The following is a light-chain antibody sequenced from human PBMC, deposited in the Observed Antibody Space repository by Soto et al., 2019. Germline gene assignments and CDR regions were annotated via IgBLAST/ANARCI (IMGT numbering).Light chain of an antibody. CDR2: DAS. CDR1: QSVSRSY. J-gene: IGKJ2*01. Sequence: EIVLTQSPATLSLSPGERATLSCGASQSVSRSYLAWYQQKPGLAPRLLIYDASNRATGIPDRFSGSGSGTDFTLTICRLEPEDFAVYYCQQYGSSPYTFGQGTKLDIK. CDR3: QQYGSSPYT. V-gene: IGKV3D-20*01.